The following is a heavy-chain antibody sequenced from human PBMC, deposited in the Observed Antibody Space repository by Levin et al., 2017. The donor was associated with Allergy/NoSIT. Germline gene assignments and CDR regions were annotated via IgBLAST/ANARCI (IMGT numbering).Heavy chain of an antibody. CDR2: ISWKSGSI. J-gene: IGHJ6*02. CDR3: AKDPQKYSSGWYNYGMDV. V-gene: IGHV3-9*01. CDR1: GFTFDDYA. D-gene: IGHD6-19*01. Sequence: GGSLRLSCAASGFTFDDYAMHWVRQAPGKGLEWVSGISWKSGSIGYADSVKGRFTISRDNAKNSLNLQMNSLRAEDTALYYCAKDPQKYSSGWYNYGMDVWGQGTTVTVSS.